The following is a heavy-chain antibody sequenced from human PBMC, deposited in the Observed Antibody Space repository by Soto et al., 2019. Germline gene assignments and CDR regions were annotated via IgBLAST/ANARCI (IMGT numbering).Heavy chain of an antibody. V-gene: IGHV1-69*08. D-gene: IGHD6-13*01. CDR3: ARDVYSRSWSQGYYGMDV. J-gene: IGHJ6*02. Sequence: QVQLVQSGAEVKKPGSSVKVSCKASGGTFSSYTISWVRQAPGQGLEWMGRIIPILGIANYAQKFQGRVTITTDKATSTAYMELSSLRSEDTAVYYCARDVYSRSWSQGYYGMDVWGQGTTVTVSS. CDR1: GGTFSSYT. CDR2: IIPILGIA.